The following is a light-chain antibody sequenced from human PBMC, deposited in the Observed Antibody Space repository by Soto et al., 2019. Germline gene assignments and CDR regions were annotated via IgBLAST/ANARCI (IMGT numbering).Light chain of an antibody. CDR2: AAS. J-gene: IGKJ2*01. CDR1: QTISSY. Sequence: DIQMTRSPSSLSASVGDRVTITCRASQTISSYLNWYQQSPGKAPKLLIYAASSLQSGVPSRFSGSGSGTDFTLTISSLQPEDFATYYCQQSSNIPYTFGQGTKLEIK. CDR3: QQSSNIPYT. V-gene: IGKV1-39*01.